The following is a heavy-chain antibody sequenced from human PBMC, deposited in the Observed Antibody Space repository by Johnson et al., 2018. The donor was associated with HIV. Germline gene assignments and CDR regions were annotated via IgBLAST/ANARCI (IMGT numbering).Heavy chain of an antibody. Sequence: QVQLVESGGGVVQPGGSLRLSCAASGFTFSNAWMSWVRQAPGKGLEWVSYISSSGSTIYYADSVKGRFTISRDNAKNSLYLQMNSLRAEDTAVYYCARAHYGSGSLDIWGQGTMVTVSS. V-gene: IGHV3-11*04. CDR2: ISSSGSTI. CDR1: GFTFSNAW. J-gene: IGHJ3*02. D-gene: IGHD3-10*01. CDR3: ARAHYGSGSLDI.